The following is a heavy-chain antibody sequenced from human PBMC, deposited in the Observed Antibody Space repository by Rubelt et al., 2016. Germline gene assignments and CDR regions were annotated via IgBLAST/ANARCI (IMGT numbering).Heavy chain of an antibody. J-gene: IGHJ4*02. CDR1: GYTFTSYG. CDR3: AKGLPAANFDY. CDR2: MNPNSGNT. D-gene: IGHD2-2*01. Sequence: QVQLVQSGAEVKKPGASVKVSCKASGYTFTSYGISWVRQAPGQGLEWMGWMNPNSGNTGYAQKFQGRVTMTRDTSISTAYMELSRLRSDDTAVYYCAKGLPAANFDYWGQGTLVTVSS. V-gene: IGHV1-8*02.